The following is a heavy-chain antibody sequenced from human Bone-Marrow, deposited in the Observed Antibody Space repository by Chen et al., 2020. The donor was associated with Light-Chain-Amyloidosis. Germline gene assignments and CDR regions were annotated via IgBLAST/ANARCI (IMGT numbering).Heavy chain of an antibody. CDR2: IRYESKNT. J-gene: IGHJ4*02. D-gene: IGHD1-1*01. CDR3: ARDGASTTDLDY. V-gene: IGHV3-30*02. CDR1: GFDFNRYG. Sequence: QVQLVESGGGEVRPGGSLRLSCAASGFDFNRYGMHWVRQAPGRGLEWVAFIRYESKNTFYVDSVKGRFTISRDDAKNTLYLQMSSLRADDTAVYYCARDGASTTDLDYWGQGSLVTVSS.